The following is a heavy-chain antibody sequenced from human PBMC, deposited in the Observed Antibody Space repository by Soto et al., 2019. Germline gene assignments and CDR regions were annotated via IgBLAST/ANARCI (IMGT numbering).Heavy chain of an antibody. CDR3: AREEWADKARFDP. Sequence: QVQLQESGTALVKSSQPLSLTCIVSGGSLISGDYYWSWLRQHTVKGLEGIGYITYSWSTYYNPSIKGRVTISIDTSNNQFSLKLNSVTAGDTAVYYCAREEWADKARFDPWGQGTLVTVSS. V-gene: IGHV4-31*03. D-gene: IGHD1-26*01. CDR2: ITYSWST. CDR1: GGSLISGDYY. J-gene: IGHJ5*02.